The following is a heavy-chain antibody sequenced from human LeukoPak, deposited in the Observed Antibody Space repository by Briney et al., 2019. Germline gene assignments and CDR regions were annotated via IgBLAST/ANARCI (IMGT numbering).Heavy chain of an antibody. V-gene: IGHV2-5*02. J-gene: IGHJ4*02. D-gene: IGHD6-13*01. Sequence: SALTLVKPIQALTLTSSWYGLTISTNGVGVGWIRHPPGKALEWLALIYWDDDKLYSPSLKSRLTITQDTSKNQVVLTMTNIDPVDTATYYCAHRREYSSTWYWANFDYWGQGTLVTVSS. CDR3: AHRREYSSTWYWANFDY. CDR1: GLTISTNGVG. CDR2: IYWDDDK.